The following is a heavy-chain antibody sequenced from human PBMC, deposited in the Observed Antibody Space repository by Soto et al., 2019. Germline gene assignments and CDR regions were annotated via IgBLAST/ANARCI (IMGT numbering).Heavy chain of an antibody. V-gene: IGHV4-39*01. J-gene: IGHJ3*02. CDR1: GGSISTSSYY. D-gene: IGHD3-16*01. CDR3: ACPVSAYKYDYGAPFDI. CDR2: IFYSGST. Sequence: QLQVQESGPGLVKPSETLSLTCTVSGGSISTSSYYWAWIRQPPGKGLEWIGNIFYSGSTSYKTSLKSRVTISMDTSKNQISLRLSSVSAADTAIYYCACPVSAYKYDYGAPFDIWGQGTMVTVSS.